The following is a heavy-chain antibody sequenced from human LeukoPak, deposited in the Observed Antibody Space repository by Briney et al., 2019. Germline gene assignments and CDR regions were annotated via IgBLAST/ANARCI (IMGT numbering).Heavy chain of an antibody. D-gene: IGHD3-10*01. CDR1: GFTFSNYA. V-gene: IGHV3-30-3*01. CDR3: ARDPLLSHQRGYFDS. Sequence: PGGSLRLSCAVSGFTFSNYAMHWVRQAPGKGLEWVAVISYDGSNKYYADSLKGRFTISRDNSKNTLYLQMNSLRAEDTAVYFCARDPLLSHQRGYFDSWGQGTLATVSS. J-gene: IGHJ4*02. CDR2: ISYDGSNK.